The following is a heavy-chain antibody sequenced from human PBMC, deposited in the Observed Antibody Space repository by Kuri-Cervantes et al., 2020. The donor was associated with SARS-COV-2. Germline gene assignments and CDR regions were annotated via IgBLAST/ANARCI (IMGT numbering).Heavy chain of an antibody. CDR2: ISGSGGST. V-gene: IGHV3-23*01. CDR3: ARTQYSSSSIALDY. CDR1: GFTFSSYA. Sequence: ETLSLTCAAPGFTFSSYAMSWVRQAPGKGLEWVSAISGSGGSTYYADSVKGRLTISRDNANNSLYLQVNSLRAEDTAVYYCARTQYSSSSIALDYWGQGTLVTVSS. J-gene: IGHJ4*02. D-gene: IGHD6-6*01.